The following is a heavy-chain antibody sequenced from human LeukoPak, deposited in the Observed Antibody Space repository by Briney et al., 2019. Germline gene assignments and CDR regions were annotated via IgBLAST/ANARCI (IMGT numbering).Heavy chain of an antibody. CDR1: GGSISSSIYY. CDR3: ARDLGIAARPDY. Sequence: SETLSLTCTVSGGSISSSIYYWGWIRQPPGKGLEWIGNFYYSGNTYYNPSLKSRVTISVDTSKNQFSLKLSSVTAADTAVYYCARDLGIAARPDYWGQGTLVTVSS. J-gene: IGHJ4*02. V-gene: IGHV4-39*07. CDR2: FYYSGNT. D-gene: IGHD6-6*01.